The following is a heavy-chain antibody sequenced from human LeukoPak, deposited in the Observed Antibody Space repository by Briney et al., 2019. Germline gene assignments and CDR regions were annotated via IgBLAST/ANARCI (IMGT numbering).Heavy chain of an antibody. D-gene: IGHD3-16*02. V-gene: IGHV3-48*01. CDR3: AKEKGAGGGYPVLDS. CDR2: ISRDGTIT. J-gene: IGHJ5*01. Sequence: PGESLRLSCAGAGFVFSGFRMTWIRQTPGRGLEWIAYISRDGTITHYGDSVRGRFTISRDDAKNSLFLQMDNLRVDDTATYYCAKEKGAGGGYPVLDSWGRGILVTVSS. CDR1: GFVFSGFR.